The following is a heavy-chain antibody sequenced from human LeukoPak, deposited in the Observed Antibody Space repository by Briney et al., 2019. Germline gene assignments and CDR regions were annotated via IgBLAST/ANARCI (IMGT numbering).Heavy chain of an antibody. CDR1: GGSISSYY. V-gene: IGHV4-59*01. Sequence: SETLSLTCTVPGGSISSYYWSWIRQPPGKGLEWIGYIYYSGSTNYNPSLKSRVTISVDTSKNQFSLKLSSVTAADTAVYYCARYPGGDFWSGYYPDYFDYWGQGTLVTVSS. CDR2: IYYSGST. CDR3: ARYPGGDFWSGYYPDYFDY. J-gene: IGHJ4*02. D-gene: IGHD3-3*01.